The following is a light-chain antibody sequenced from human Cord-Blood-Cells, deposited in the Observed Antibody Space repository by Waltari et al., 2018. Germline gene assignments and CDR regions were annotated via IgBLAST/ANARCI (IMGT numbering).Light chain of an antibody. Sequence: DIVMIQSPDSLAVSLGERATINCKSSQSVLYSSNNKNYLAWYQQKPGQPPKLLISWASTRESGVPDRFSRSGSWSDFTLPIISLQTEDVAVYYCQQYNSTPWTLGQGTKVEIK. CDR1: QSVLYSSNNKNY. CDR2: WAS. CDR3: QQYNSTPWT. J-gene: IGKJ1*01. V-gene: IGKV4-1*01.